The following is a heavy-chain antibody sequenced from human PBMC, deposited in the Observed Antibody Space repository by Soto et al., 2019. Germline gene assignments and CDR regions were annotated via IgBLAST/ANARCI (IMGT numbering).Heavy chain of an antibody. CDR1: GGSISPYY. CDR3: ARDIGGYYDSSSYAN. CDR2: IYYSGST. V-gene: IGHV4-59*01. Sequence: SETLSLTCTVSGGSISPYYWSWIRQPPGRGLGWIGYIYYSGSTNYNPSLKSRFTISVDTSKNQFSLKLSSVIAADTAVYYCARDIGGYYDSSSYANWGQGTLVT. D-gene: IGHD3-22*01. J-gene: IGHJ4*02.